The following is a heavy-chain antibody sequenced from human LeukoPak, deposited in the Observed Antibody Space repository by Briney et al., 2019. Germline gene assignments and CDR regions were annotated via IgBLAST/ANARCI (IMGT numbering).Heavy chain of an antibody. J-gene: IGHJ4*02. CDR3: AKDQYDILTGYYLASYFDY. CDR1: GFTFGSYG. Sequence: GRSLRLSCAASGFTFGSYGMHWVRQAPGKGLEWVAVISYDGSNKYYADSVKGRFTISRDNSKNTLYLQMNSLRAEDTAVYYCAKDQYDILTGYYLASYFDYWGQGTLVTVSS. D-gene: IGHD3-9*01. V-gene: IGHV3-30*18. CDR2: ISYDGSNK.